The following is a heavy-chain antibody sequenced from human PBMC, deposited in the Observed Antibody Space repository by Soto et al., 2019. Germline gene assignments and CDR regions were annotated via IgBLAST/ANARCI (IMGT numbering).Heavy chain of an antibody. V-gene: IGHV3-11*01. CDR2: ISSRDLSI. J-gene: IGHJ4*02. CDR3: ATLGPARLLAS. CDR1: GFIFSNYY. Sequence: GGSLRLSCTASGFIFSNYYMSWIRQAPGKGLEWVSSISSRDLSIYYADSVKGRFTIFRDNAKNSLFLHMSDLRAADTAVYYCATLGPARLLASWGQGTLVTVSS. D-gene: IGHD1-26*01.